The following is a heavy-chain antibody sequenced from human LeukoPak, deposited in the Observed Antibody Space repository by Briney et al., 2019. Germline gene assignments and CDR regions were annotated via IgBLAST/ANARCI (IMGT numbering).Heavy chain of an antibody. CDR2: IYHSGST. V-gene: IGHV4-38-2*01. CDR3: ARTYDGVFDI. Sequence: NPSETLSLTCAVSGYSISSGYYWGWIRQPPGKGLEWIGSIYHSGSTYYNPSLKSRVTISVDTSKNQCSLKLSSVTAADTAVYYCARTYDGVFDIWGQGTMFTVSS. CDR1: GYSISSGYY. D-gene: IGHD2-8*01. J-gene: IGHJ3*02.